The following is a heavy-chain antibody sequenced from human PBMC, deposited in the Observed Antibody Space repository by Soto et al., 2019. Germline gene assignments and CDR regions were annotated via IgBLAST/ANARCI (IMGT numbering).Heavy chain of an antibody. V-gene: IGHV3-30*02. D-gene: IGHD3-10*02. Sequence: QTGGSLRLSCVGSGFIFSNNGMHWVRQTPGNGLEWVAFMSYDGSDTFYADSVKGRFTISRDNSKNTLFLHMSNLRAEDTAMYYCTIVRVADSALDHWGQGTLVTVSS. CDR1: GFIFSNNG. J-gene: IGHJ4*02. CDR2: MSYDGSDT. CDR3: TIVRVADSALDH.